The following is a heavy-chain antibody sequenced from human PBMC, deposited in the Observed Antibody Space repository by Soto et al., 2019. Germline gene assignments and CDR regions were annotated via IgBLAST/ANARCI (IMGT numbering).Heavy chain of an antibody. Sequence: SETLSLTCTVSGGSISSSSYYWGWIRQPPGKGLEWIGSIYYSGSTNYNPSLKSRVTISVDTSKNQFSLKLSSVTAADTAVYYCARRYSSGFDYWGQGTLVTVSS. CDR3: ARRYSSGFDY. CDR1: GGSISSSSYY. J-gene: IGHJ4*02. D-gene: IGHD6-19*01. CDR2: IYYSGST. V-gene: IGHV4-39*07.